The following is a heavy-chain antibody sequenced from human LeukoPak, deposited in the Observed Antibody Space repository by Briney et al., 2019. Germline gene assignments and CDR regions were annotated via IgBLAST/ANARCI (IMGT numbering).Heavy chain of an antibody. CDR1: GFTFDDYT. Sequence: GGSLRLSCAASGFTFDDYTMHWVRQAPGKGLEWVSLISWDGGSTYYADSVKGRFTISRDNSKNTLYLQMNSLRAEDTAVYYCAKDLGRYFDRLPYQTGDVWGKGTTVTVSS. D-gene: IGHD3-9*01. J-gene: IGHJ6*04. CDR3: AKDLGRYFDRLPYQTGDV. CDR2: ISWDGGST. V-gene: IGHV3-43*01.